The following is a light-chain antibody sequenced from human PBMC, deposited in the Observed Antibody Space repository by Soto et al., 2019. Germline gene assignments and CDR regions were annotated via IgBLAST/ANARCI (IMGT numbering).Light chain of an antibody. J-gene: IGLJ2*01. V-gene: IGLV1-51*01. CDR3: GTWDSSLSAPL. CDR1: SSNIGNNY. CDR2: DNN. Sequence: QSVLTQPPSVSAAPGQKVTISCSGSSSNIGNNYVSWYQQLPGTAPKLLIYDNNNRPSGIPDRFSGSKSGTSATLGITGLQTGDEADYYCGTWDSSLSAPLFGGGTKLTVL.